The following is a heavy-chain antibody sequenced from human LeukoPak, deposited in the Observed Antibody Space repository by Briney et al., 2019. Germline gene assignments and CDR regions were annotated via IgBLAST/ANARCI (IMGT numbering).Heavy chain of an antibody. CDR1: GFTFSSYA. D-gene: IGHD3-22*01. Sequence: GGSLRLSCAASGFTFSSYAMSWVRQAPGKGLEWVANIKQDGSEKYYVDSVKGRFTISRDNAKNSLYLQMNSLRAEDTAVYYCARDLDSSGYYFDYWGQGTLVTVSS. V-gene: IGHV3-7*01. J-gene: IGHJ4*02. CDR2: IKQDGSEK. CDR3: ARDLDSSGYYFDY.